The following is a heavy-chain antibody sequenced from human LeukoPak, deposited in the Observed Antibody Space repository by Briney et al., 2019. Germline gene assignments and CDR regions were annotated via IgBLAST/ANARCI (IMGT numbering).Heavy chain of an antibody. D-gene: IGHD2-21*02. CDR2: ISSSGSTI. Sequence: GGSLRLSCAASGFTFSSYDMHWVRQAPGKGLEWVSYISSSGSTIYYADSVKGRFTISRDNAKNSLYLQMNSLRAEDTAVYYCARGNGLYCGGDCYSYYYYYMDVWGKGTTVTVSS. J-gene: IGHJ6*03. V-gene: IGHV3-48*03. CDR3: ARGNGLYCGGDCYSYYYYYMDV. CDR1: GFTFSSYD.